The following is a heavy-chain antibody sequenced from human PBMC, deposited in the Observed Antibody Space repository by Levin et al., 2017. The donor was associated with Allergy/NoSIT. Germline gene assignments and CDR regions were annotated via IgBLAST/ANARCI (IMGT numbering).Heavy chain of an antibody. V-gene: IGHV3-9*01. Sequence: GGSLRLSCEASGFTFDDFAMHWVRQAPGKGLEWVSGIASNSGGITYADSVKGRFTISRDNAKNSLYLQMTSLRAEDTAFYFCAKRHPEYRFIEQWGQGTLVTVSS. CDR2: IASNSGGI. CDR1: GFTFDDFA. D-gene: IGHD6-6*01. J-gene: IGHJ4*02. CDR3: AKRHPEYRFIEQ.